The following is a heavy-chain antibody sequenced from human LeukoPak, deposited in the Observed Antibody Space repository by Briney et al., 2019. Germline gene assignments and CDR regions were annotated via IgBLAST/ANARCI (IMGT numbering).Heavy chain of an antibody. Sequence: GASVKVSCKASGYTFTSYGISWVRQAPGQGLEWMGWISAYNGNTNYAQKLQGRVTMTTDTSTSTAYMELRSLRSDDTAVYYCARGRGLPVRPPNEGFLDYWGRGTLVTVSS. V-gene: IGHV1-18*01. J-gene: IGHJ4*02. CDR1: GYTFTSYG. CDR2: ISAYNGNT. CDR3: ARGRGLPVRPPNEGFLDY. D-gene: IGHD6-6*01.